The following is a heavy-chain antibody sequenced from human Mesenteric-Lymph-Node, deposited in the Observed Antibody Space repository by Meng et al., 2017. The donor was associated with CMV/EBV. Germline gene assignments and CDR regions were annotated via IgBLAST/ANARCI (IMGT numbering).Heavy chain of an antibody. CDR3: AREAGRGIAAADPNFDY. CDR2: IYHSGST. V-gene: IGHV4-4*02. Sequence: GSISSSNWWSWVRQPPGKWLEWIGEIYHSGSTNYNPSLKSRVTISVDKSKNQFSLKLSSVTAADTAVYYCAREAGRGIAAADPNFDYWGQGTLVTVSS. CDR1: GSISSSNW. D-gene: IGHD6-13*01. J-gene: IGHJ4*02.